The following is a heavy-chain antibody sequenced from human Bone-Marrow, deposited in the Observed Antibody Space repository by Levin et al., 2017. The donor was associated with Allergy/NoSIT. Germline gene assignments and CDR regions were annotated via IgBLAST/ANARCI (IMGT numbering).Heavy chain of an antibody. CDR3: ARVEYHDSSAYCGS. J-gene: IGHJ4*02. V-gene: IGHV1-18*01. Sequence: GESLKISCKASGYIFNLYGIAWVRQAPGQGLEWMGWVSAHNGNTDYAQKFQGRVTMTTDTSTSTVYMELRSLRSDDTAVYYCARVEYHDSSAYCGSWGQGTPVNVSA. D-gene: IGHD3-22*01. CDR1: GYIFNLYG. CDR2: VSAHNGNT.